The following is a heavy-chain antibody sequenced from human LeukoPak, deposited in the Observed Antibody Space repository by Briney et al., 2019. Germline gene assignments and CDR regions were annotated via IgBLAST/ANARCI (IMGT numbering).Heavy chain of an antibody. V-gene: IGHV4-61*02. CDR1: GGSISSGSYY. CDR2: IYTSGST. Sequence: SETLSLTCTVSGGSISSGSYYWSWIRQPAGKGLEWIGRIYTSGSTNYNPSLKSRVTISVDTSKNQFSLKLSSVTAADTAVYYCASGGFWFGRDYWGQGTLVTVSS. CDR3: ASGGFWFGRDY. D-gene: IGHD3-10*01. J-gene: IGHJ4*02.